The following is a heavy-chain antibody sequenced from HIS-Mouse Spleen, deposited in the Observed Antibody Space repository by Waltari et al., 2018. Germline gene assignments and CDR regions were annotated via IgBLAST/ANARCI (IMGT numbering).Heavy chain of an antibody. J-gene: IGHJ3*02. V-gene: IGHV4-38-2*02. CDR1: GYSIGSGYY. CDR3: ARDPGYSSSSNAFDI. Sequence: QVQLQESGPGLVTPSETLSLTCTVSGYSIGSGYYCGWIRQPTGKGPEWIGSIYNSGSTYYNPSLKSRVTISVDTSKNQFSLKLSSVTAADTAVYYCARDPGYSSSSNAFDIWGQGTMVTVS. CDR2: IYNSGST. D-gene: IGHD6-6*01.